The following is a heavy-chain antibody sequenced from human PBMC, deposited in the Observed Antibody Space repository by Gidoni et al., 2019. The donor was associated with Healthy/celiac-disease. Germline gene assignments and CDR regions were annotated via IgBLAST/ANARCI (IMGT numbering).Heavy chain of an antibody. CDR2: ISGSGGST. V-gene: IGHV3-23*04. Sequence: EVQLVESGGGLVQPGGSLRLACAAAGGTVSSYAMSWVRQAPGKGLAWVSAISGSGGSTYYADSVTGRFTISRDNSKNPLYLQMNSLRAEDTAVYYCAHTYYDFWSGYKYYFDYWGQGTLVTVSS. CDR3: AHTYYDFWSGYKYYFDY. CDR1: GGTVSSYA. J-gene: IGHJ4*02. D-gene: IGHD3-3*01.